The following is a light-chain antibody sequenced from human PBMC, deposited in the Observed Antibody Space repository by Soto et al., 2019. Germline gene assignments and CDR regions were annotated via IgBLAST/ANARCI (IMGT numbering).Light chain of an antibody. CDR1: QSVSTN. CDR2: GAS. V-gene: IGKV3-15*01. Sequence: EIVMTQSPATLSVSPGERATLSCRASQSVSTNVAWYQQIPGQVPRLLMYGASTRATGIPVRFSGSGSGTEFTLTINSLQSEDFAVYYCHQYDGGPYTFGQGTKVDIK. CDR3: HQYDGGPYT. J-gene: IGKJ2*01.